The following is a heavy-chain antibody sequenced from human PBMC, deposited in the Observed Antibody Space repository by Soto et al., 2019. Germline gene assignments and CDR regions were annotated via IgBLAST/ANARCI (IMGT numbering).Heavy chain of an antibody. V-gene: IGHV5-10-1*01. D-gene: IGHD5-18*01. CDR3: ARHRNVGTAMVTLDY. CDR2: IDPSDSYT. J-gene: IGHJ4*02. CDR1: GYSFTSYW. Sequence: GESLKISCKGSGYSFTSYWISWVRQMPGKGLEWMGRIDPSDSYTNYSPSFQGHVTISADKSISTAYLQWSSLKASDTAMYYCARHRNVGTAMVTLDYWGQGTLVTVSS.